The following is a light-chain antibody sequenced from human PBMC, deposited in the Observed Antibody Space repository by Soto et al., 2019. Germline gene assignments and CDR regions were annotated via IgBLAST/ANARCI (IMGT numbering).Light chain of an antibody. Sequence: QSALTQPPSASGSPGQSVTISCTGTSSDVGGYNYVSWYQQHPGKAPKLMIYEVSKRPSGVPDRFSGSKSGNTACLTVSGLQAEDEADYYCSSYAGSNNFEVFGTGTKLTVL. CDR2: EVS. CDR3: SSYAGSNNFEV. CDR1: SSDVGGYNY. J-gene: IGLJ1*01. V-gene: IGLV2-8*01.